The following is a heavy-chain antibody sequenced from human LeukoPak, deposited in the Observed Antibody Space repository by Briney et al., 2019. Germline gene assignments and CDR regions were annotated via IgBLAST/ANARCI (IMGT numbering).Heavy chain of an antibody. J-gene: IGHJ4*02. CDR3: ATHSDWRFDF. V-gene: IGHV3-7*01. CDR2: IKPDGSAA. Sequence: GGSLRLSCTDSGFTLSMYWMSWVRQAPGKGLEWPASIKPDGSAAIYVDSMKGRFTISRDNAKNSLYLQMNSLTVEDTAVYYCATHSDWRFDFWGQGTLVTVSS. D-gene: IGHD6-19*01. CDR1: GFTLSMYW.